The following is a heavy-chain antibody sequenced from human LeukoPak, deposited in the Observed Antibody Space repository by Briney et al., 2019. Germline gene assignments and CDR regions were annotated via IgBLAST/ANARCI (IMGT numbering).Heavy chain of an antibody. CDR1: GGTFSSYA. Sequence: SVKVSCKASGGTFSSYAISWVRQAPGQGLEWMGGIIPIFGTANYAQKFQGRVTITTDEPTSTAYMELSSLRSEDTAVYYCARDGGNWDDAFDIWGQGTMVTVSS. J-gene: IGHJ3*02. V-gene: IGHV1-69*05. D-gene: IGHD7-27*01. CDR2: IIPIFGTA. CDR3: ARDGGNWDDAFDI.